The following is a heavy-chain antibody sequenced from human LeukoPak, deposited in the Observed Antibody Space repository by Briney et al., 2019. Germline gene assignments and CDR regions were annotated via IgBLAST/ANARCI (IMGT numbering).Heavy chain of an antibody. J-gene: IGHJ1*01. CDR2: IYYSGST. V-gene: IGHV4-59*08. CDR1: GGSMSSYY. CDR3: AQGGVVPAASFQH. D-gene: IGHD2-2*01. Sequence: SETLSLTCTVSGGSMSSYYWSWIRQPPGKGVEWIGYIYYSGSTNYNPSLKSRVTISVDTSKNQFSLKLSSVTAADTAVYYCAQGGVVPAASFQHWGQGTLVTVSS.